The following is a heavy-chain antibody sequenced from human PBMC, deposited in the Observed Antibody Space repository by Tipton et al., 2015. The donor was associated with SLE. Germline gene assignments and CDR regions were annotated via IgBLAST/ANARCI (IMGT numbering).Heavy chain of an antibody. J-gene: IGHJ6*02. CDR3: ARHVRRITMIVVVTKAYYYGMDV. CDR2: ISAYNGNT. V-gene: IGHV1-18*01. Sequence: QLVQSGPEVKKPGASVKVSCKASGYTFTSYGISWVRQAPGQGLEWMGWISAYNGNTNYAQKFQGRVTMTTDTSTSTAYMELRSLRSDDTAVYYCARHVRRITMIVVVTKAYYYGMDVWGQGTTVTVSS. CDR1: GYTFTSYG. D-gene: IGHD3-22*01.